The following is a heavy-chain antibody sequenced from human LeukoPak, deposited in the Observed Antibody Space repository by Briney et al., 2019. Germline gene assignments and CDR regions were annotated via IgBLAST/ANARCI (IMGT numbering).Heavy chain of an antibody. CDR3: ARGDRIAARPTAFDY. Sequence: PSETLSLTCSVSGGSISSYYWSWIRQPPGKGLEWIGYIYHSGTTNYNPSLKSRVTISVDTSKNQFSLRLSSVTAADTAVYYCARGDRIAARPTAFDYWGQGTLVTVSS. CDR2: IYHSGTT. CDR1: GGSISSYY. V-gene: IGHV4-59*01. J-gene: IGHJ4*02. D-gene: IGHD6-6*01.